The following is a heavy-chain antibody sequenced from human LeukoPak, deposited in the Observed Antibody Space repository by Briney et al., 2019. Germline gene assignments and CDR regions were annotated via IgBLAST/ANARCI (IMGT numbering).Heavy chain of an antibody. CDR1: GFTFDAYG. V-gene: IGHV3-30*19. D-gene: IGHD6-13*01. J-gene: IGHJ4*02. Sequence: GRSLRLSCAASGFTFDAYGIHWVRQAPGEGLEWVAVIWYDGRNKYYADSVKGRFTISRDNSKNTLYLQMNSLRPEDTAVYFCARDWYSSPGNLDFWGQGTLVTVSS. CDR3: ARDWYSSPGNLDF. CDR2: IWYDGRNK.